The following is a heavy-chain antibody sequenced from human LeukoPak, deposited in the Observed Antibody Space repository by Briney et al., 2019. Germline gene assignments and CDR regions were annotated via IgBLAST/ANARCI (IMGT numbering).Heavy chain of an antibody. CDR2: ISYDGSNK. Sequence: GGSLRLSCAASGFTFSSYGMHWVRQAPGMGLEWVAVISYDGSNKYYADSVKGRFTISRDNSKNTLYLQMNSLRAEDTAVYYCAEERYSYGTGGTLFDYWGQGTLVTVSS. D-gene: IGHD5-18*01. V-gene: IGHV3-30*18. CDR3: AEERYSYGTGGTLFDY. J-gene: IGHJ4*02. CDR1: GFTFSSYG.